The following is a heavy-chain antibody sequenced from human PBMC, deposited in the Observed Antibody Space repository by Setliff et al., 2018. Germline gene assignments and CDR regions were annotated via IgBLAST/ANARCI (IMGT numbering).Heavy chain of an antibody. CDR3: ARDRQYCSSPTCYSSYFYYYGMDV. CDR2: IYYGGSA. D-gene: IGHD2-2*02. Sequence: SETLSLTCTVSGGSISSSSYYWGWIRQPPGKGLAWIGNIYYGGSAYYNPSLKSRVTISVDTSKNQFSLKLSSVTAADTAVYYCARDRQYCSSPTCYSSYFYYYGMDVWGQGTTVTVSS. CDR1: GGSISSSSYY. J-gene: IGHJ6*02. V-gene: IGHV4-39*07.